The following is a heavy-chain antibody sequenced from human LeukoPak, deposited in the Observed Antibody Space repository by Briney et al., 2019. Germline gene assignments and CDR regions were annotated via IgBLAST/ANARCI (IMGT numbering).Heavy chain of an antibody. V-gene: IGHV1-18*01. CDR3: ARILIQGVWIQRLYYFDY. J-gene: IGHJ4*02. Sequence: RVASVNVSCKASGYTFTSYGISWVRQAPGQGLEWMGWISAYNGNTNYAQKLQGRVTMTTDTSTSTAYMELRSLRSDDTAVYYCARILIQGVWIQRLYYFDYWGQGTLVTVSS. CDR2: ISAYNGNT. CDR1: GYTFTSYG. D-gene: IGHD5-18*01.